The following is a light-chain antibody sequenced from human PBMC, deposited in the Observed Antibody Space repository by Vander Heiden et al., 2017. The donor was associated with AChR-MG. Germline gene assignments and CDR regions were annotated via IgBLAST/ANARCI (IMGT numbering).Light chain of an antibody. V-gene: IGLV3-21*02. J-gene: IGLJ2*01. CDR1: NMGSES. CDR2: DDS. CDR3: HIWDSSSDHVL. Sequence: VLTPPSLVAVAPGQTARITCGGNNMGSESVHWYQQKPGQAPMLSIYDDSDRAPGIPERISGSKTGNTATLTISRVEAGDEADYYCHIWDSSSDHVLFGGGTKLTVL.